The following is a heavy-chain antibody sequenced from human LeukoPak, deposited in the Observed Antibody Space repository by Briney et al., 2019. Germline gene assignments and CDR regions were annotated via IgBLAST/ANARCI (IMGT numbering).Heavy chain of an antibody. V-gene: IGHV3-7*01. CDR1: GFTFSSYW. Sequence: GGSLRLSCAASGFTFSSYWMSWVCQAPGKGLEWVAIIKFDGSEKYYVDSVKGRFTISRDNANNSLSLQMNSLRAEDTAVYYCARVSRINWFDPWGQGTLVTVPS. CDR3: ARVSRINWFDP. J-gene: IGHJ5*02. CDR2: IKFDGSEK.